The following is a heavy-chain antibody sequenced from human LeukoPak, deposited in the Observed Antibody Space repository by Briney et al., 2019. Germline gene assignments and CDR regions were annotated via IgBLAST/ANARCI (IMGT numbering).Heavy chain of an antibody. J-gene: IGHJ4*02. CDR2: IYYSGST. CDR1: GGSISSYY. CDR3: ARSSTVTVFDY. Sequence: PSETLSLTCTVSGGSISSYYWSWIRQPPGKGLEWIGYIYYSGSTNYNPSLKSRVTISVDTSKNQFSLKLSSVTAADTAVYYCARSSTVTVFDYWGQRTLVTVSS. V-gene: IGHV4-59*01. D-gene: IGHD4-17*01.